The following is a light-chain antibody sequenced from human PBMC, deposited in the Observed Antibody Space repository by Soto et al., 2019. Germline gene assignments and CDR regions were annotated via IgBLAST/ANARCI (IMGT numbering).Light chain of an antibody. CDR2: DAS. Sequence: QMSMSPATLSATVGDRVTITCRASQSISRCLAWYQQKPGKAPKLLIYDASSLESGVPSRFSGSGSGTEFTLTISSLQPDDFATYYCQQYASFSWTFGQGTKVDI. J-gene: IGKJ1*01. V-gene: IGKV1-5*01. CDR1: QSISRC. CDR3: QQYASFSWT.